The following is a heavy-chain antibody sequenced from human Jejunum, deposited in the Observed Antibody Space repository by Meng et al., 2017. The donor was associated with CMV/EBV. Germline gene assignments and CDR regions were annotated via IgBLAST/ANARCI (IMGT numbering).Heavy chain of an antibody. CDR1: GFTFSGHW. Sequence: SGFTFSGHWMHWFRQAPGKGLVWVSRINTDGSNTNSADSVKGRFTISRDNAKNTLYLQMNSLRVEDTAVYYCARGMIAAYNYAMDVWGQGTTVTVSS. D-gene: IGHD2-21*01. J-gene: IGHJ6*02. V-gene: IGHV3-74*01. CDR2: INTDGSNT. CDR3: ARGMIAAYNYAMDV.